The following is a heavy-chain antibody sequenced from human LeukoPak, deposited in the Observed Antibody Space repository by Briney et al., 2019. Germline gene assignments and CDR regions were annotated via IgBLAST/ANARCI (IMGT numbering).Heavy chain of an antibody. J-gene: IGHJ4*02. D-gene: IGHD6-13*01. V-gene: IGHV4-59*12. CDR2: ISYSGST. Sequence: SETLSLTCTVSGGSISGYYWSWIRQPPGKGLQWIGYISYSGSTNYNPSLKSRVTISVDTSKNQFSLQLNSVTPEDTAVYYCAREDSSSWYSRYYFDYWGQGTLVTVSS. CDR3: AREDSSSWYSRYYFDY. CDR1: GGSISGYY.